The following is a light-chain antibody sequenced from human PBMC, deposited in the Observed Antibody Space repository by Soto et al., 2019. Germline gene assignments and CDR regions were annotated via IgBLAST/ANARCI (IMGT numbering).Light chain of an antibody. J-gene: IGKJ4*01. CDR2: HAS. CDR3: QQRRNWPYLT. Sequence: DIVLTQSPVTLSLSPGERATLSCRASESVSTYLAWYQHKPGQAPRLLINHASNRATGIPDRFSGSGSGTDFTLIISSLEPEDFAVYYCQQRRNWPYLTFGGGTKVEIK. CDR1: ESVSTY. V-gene: IGKV3-11*01.